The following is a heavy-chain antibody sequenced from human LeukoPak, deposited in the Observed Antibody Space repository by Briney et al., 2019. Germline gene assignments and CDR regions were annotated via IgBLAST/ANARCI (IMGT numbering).Heavy chain of an antibody. CDR1: GFTFSSYS. D-gene: IGHD7-27*01. J-gene: IGHJ3*02. CDR3: ARLSRSHPWGAFDI. Sequence: GGSLRLSCAASGFTFSSYSMNWVRQAPGKGLEWVSYISSGSSTIYYADSVKGRFTISRDNAKNSLYLQMNSLRAEDTAVYYCARLSRSHPWGAFDIWGQGTMVTVSS. CDR2: ISSGSSTI. V-gene: IGHV3-48*01.